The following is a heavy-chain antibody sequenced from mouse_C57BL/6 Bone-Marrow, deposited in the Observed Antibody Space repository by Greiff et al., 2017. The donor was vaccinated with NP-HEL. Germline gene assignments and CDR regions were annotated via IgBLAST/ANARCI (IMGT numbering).Heavy chain of an antibody. CDR1: GYTFTSYW. Sequence: QVHVKQPGAELVKPGASVKVSCKASGYTFTSYWMHWVKQRPGQGLEWIGRIHPSDSDTNYNQKFKGKATLTVDKSSSTAYMQLSSLTSEDSAVYYCANTPEGSSDYFDYWGQGTTLTVSS. J-gene: IGHJ2*01. CDR3: ANTPEGSSDYFDY. V-gene: IGHV1-74*01. CDR2: IHPSDSDT. D-gene: IGHD1-1*01.